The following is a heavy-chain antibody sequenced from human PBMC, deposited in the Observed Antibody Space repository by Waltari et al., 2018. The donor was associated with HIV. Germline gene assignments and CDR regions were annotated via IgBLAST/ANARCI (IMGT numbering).Heavy chain of an antibody. V-gene: IGHV4-39*07. D-gene: IGHD1-26*01. J-gene: IGHJ6*02. CDR3: ARDWDVTTACMDV. Sequence: QVKLQESGPGLVKPSETLSLTCVVSGASMRSSSYVWGWMRQAPGQGLEGMVSMFYTGSSYYNPSLKSRVNISIDTLNNQFSLKMTSVTAADTAVYYCARDWDVTTACMDVWGQGTTVTVSS. CDR1: GASMRSSSYV. CDR2: MFYTGSS.